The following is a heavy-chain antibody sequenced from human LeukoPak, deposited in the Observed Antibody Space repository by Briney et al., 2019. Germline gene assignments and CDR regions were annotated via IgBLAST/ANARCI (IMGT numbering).Heavy chain of an antibody. D-gene: IGHD6-13*01. CDR3: AKTSSTSWAPLDY. CDR2: IYYSGSTNYNPGST. Sequence: SETLSLTCTVSGGSISSYYWTWIRQPPGKGLEWIGYIYYSGSTNYNPGSTNYNPSLKSRVTISVDTSKNQFSLKLSSVTAADTALYYCAKTSSTSWAPLDYWGQGTLVTVSS. J-gene: IGHJ4*02. V-gene: IGHV4-59*01. CDR1: GGSISSYY.